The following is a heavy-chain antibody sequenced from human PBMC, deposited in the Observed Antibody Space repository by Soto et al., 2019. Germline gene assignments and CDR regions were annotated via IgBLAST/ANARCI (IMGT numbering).Heavy chain of an antibody. CDR2: ISSNGGST. CDR1: GFTFSSYA. Sequence: GGSLRLSCSASGFTFSSYAMHWVRQAPGKGLEYVSAISSNGGSTYYADSVKGRFTISRDNSKNTLYLQMSSLRAEDTAVYYCVKAQVRGRTGAFDIWGQGTMVTVSS. CDR3: VKAQVRGRTGAFDI. V-gene: IGHV3-64D*06. J-gene: IGHJ3*02.